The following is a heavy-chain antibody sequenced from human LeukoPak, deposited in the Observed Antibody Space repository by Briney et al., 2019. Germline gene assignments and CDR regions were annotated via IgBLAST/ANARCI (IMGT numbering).Heavy chain of an antibody. CDR1: GYTFTGYY. CDR3: ARERSYGGTDY. V-gene: IGHV1-18*04. D-gene: IGHD4-23*01. Sequence: ASVKVSCKASGYTFTGYYMHWVRQAPGQGLEWMGWISAYNGNTNYAQKLQGRVTMTTDTSTSTAYMELRSLRSDDTAVYYCARERSYGGTDYWGQGTLVTVSS. CDR2: ISAYNGNT. J-gene: IGHJ4*02.